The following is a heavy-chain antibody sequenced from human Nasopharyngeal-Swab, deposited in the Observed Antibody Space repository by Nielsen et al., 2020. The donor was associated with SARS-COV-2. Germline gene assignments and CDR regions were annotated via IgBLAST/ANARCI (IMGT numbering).Heavy chain of an antibody. CDR1: GFTFSSYG. CDR2: ISYDGSNK. J-gene: IGHJ4*02. V-gene: IGHV3-30*03. D-gene: IGHD6-19*01. Sequence: GESLKISCAASGFTFSSYGMHWVRQAPGKGLEWVAVISYDGSNKYYADSVKGRFTISRDNSKNTLYLQMKSLRAEDTAVYYCAIAPGYSSGWNNYWGQGTLVTVSS. CDR3: AIAPGYSSGWNNY.